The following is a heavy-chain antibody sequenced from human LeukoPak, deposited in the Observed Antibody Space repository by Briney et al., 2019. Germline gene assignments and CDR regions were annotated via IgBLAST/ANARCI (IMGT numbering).Heavy chain of an antibody. CDR2: FYTSGTP. Sequence: SQTLSLTCTVSGGSISRGSYHWNWIRQPAGKGLEWIGRFYTSGTPNYNPSLKSRVTILVDTSRNQFSLKLNSVTAADTAVYYCARTKLLITMIVVVEGAFDIWGQGTMVTVSS. V-gene: IGHV4-61*02. J-gene: IGHJ3*02. CDR3: ARTKLLITMIVVVEGAFDI. D-gene: IGHD3-22*01. CDR1: GGSISRGSYH.